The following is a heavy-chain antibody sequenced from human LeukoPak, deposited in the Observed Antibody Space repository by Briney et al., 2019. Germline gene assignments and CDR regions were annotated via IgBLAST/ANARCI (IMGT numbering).Heavy chain of an antibody. D-gene: IGHD2-2*01. J-gene: IGHJ6*02. V-gene: IGHV5-51*01. CDR1: GYSFTTYW. Sequence: GESLKISCKGSGYSFTTYWIGWVRQMPGRGLEWMGIIYPGDSDTRYSPSFQGQVTISADKSISTAYLQWSSLKASDTAMYYCARQGYCGSRSCYYGMDVWGQGTTVTVSS. CDR3: ARQGYCGSRSCYYGMDV. CDR2: IYPGDSDT.